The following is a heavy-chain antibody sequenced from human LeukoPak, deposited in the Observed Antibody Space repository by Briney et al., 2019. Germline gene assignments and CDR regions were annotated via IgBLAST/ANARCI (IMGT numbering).Heavy chain of an antibody. J-gene: IGHJ4*02. CDR3: ARMGGGGNPPFDY. Sequence: GGSLRLSCAASGFTFSSYSMNWVRQAPGKGLVWVSSISSSSSYIYYADSVKGRFTISRDNAKNSLYLQMNSLRAEDTAVYYCARMGGGGNPPFDYWGQGTLVTVSS. CDR1: GFTFSSYS. V-gene: IGHV3-21*01. D-gene: IGHD4-23*01. CDR2: ISSSSSYI.